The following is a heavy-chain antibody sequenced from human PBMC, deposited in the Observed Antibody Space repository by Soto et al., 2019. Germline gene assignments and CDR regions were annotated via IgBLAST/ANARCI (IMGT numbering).Heavy chain of an antibody. D-gene: IGHD4-4*01. CDR3: ARVLQTSYYYYGMDV. Sequence: PEETLSLTCTVSGGSISSGGYYWSWVRQPPGKGLEWIGEIYHSGSTNYNPSLKSRVTISVDKSKNQFSLKLSSVTAADTAVYFCARVLQTSYYYYGMDVWGQGTTVTVSS. J-gene: IGHJ6*02. V-gene: IGHV4-39*07. CDR2: IYHSGST. CDR1: GGSISSGGYY.